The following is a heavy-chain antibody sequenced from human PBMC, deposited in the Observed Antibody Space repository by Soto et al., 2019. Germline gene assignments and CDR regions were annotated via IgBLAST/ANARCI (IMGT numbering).Heavy chain of an antibody. CDR1: GFTFSSYG. Sequence: QVQLVESGGGVVQPGRSLRLSCAASGFTFSSYGMQWVRQAPGKGLEWVAVISYDGSYKYYADSVKGRFTDSRDNSKNTLSLQMNSLSTEDTAVYYCAKWNGGFDYWGQGTLVTVSS. CDR3: AKWNGGFDY. J-gene: IGHJ4*02. V-gene: IGHV3-30*18. D-gene: IGHD3-16*01. CDR2: ISYDGSYK.